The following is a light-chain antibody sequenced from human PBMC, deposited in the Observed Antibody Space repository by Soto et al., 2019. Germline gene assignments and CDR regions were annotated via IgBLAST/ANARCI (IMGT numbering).Light chain of an antibody. Sequence: DIQMTQSPSSLSASVGDRVTITCRASQSISSYLNWYQQKPGKAPKLLIYAASSLQSGVPLRFSGSESETDFTLTISSLQPEDFATYYCQQSYSTPLFTFGPGTKVDIK. J-gene: IGKJ3*01. CDR3: QQSYSTPLFT. CDR1: QSISSY. CDR2: AAS. V-gene: IGKV1-39*01.